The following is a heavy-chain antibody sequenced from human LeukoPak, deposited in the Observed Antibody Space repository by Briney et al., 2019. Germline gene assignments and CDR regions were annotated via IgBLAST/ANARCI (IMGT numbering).Heavy chain of an antibody. CDR2: ISWNSGST. J-gene: IGHJ6*03. D-gene: IGHD3-10*01. CDR3: ARDYYGSGSYNLAYYYYMDV. Sequence: GRSLRLSCAASGFTFDDYAMHWVRQAPGKGLERVSGISWNSGSTAYADSVKGRFTISRDNAKNSLYLQMNSLRAEDTAVYYCARDYYGSGSYNLAYYYYMDVWGKGTTVTVSS. CDR1: GFTFDDYA. V-gene: IGHV3-9*01.